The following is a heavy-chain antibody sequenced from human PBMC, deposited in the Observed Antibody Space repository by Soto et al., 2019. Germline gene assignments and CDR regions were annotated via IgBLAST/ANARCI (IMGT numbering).Heavy chain of an antibody. Sequence: SLVKGDCKASGDTFSSYTSSWLRHATGQGLEWMGRIIPILGIANYAQKFQGRVTITADKSTSTAYMELSSLRSEDTAVYYCARDRKDYYGSESYYNDYYSYMDVRVKGTTVTVSS. CDR2: IIPILGIA. V-gene: IGHV1-69*02. J-gene: IGHJ6*03. D-gene: IGHD3-10*01. CDR3: ARDRKDYYGSESYYNDYYSYMDV. CDR1: GDTFSSYT.